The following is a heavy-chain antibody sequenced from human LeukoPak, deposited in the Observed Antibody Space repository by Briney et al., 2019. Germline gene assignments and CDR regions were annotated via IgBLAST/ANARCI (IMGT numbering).Heavy chain of an antibody. V-gene: IGHV3-30-3*01. CDR1: GFTFSSYA. J-gene: IGHJ4*02. D-gene: IGHD1-20*01. CDR3: ASIIGGGGLYYFDY. Sequence: PGGSLRLSCAASGFTFSSYAMHWVRQAPGKGLEWVAVISYDGSNKYYADSVKGRFTISRDNSKNTLYLQMNSLRAEDTAVYYCASIIGGGGLYYFDYWGQGTLVTVSS. CDR2: ISYDGSNK.